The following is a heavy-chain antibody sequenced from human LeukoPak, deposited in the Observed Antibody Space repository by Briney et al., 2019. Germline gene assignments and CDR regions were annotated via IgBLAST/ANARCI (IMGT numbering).Heavy chain of an antibody. D-gene: IGHD1-26*01. Sequence: GESLTLSCAPSGLTLSMYCVAWVRQAPRKGLGWVGNINHDGGEEYYVESMKGRFTISRDNAKNSLFLKMNSLRAEDTAVYYCAGGFYSGSFDPWGQGTLVTVSS. V-gene: IGHV3-7*01. J-gene: IGHJ5*02. CDR1: GLTLSMYC. CDR3: AGGFYSGSFDP. CDR2: INHDGGEE.